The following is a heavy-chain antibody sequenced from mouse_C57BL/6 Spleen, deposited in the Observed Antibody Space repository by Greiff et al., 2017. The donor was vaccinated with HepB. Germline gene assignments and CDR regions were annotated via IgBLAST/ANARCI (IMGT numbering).Heavy chain of an antibody. Sequence: VQLQQSGAELVRPGASVKLSCTASGFNIKDYYMHWVKQRPEQGLEWIGRIDPEDGDTEYAPKFQGKATMTADTSSNTAYLQLSSLTSEDTAVYYCAHYSRYYAMDYWGQGTSVTVSS. V-gene: IGHV14-1*01. J-gene: IGHJ4*01. D-gene: IGHD2-12*01. CDR3: AHYSRYYAMDY. CDR1: GFNIKDYY. CDR2: IDPEDGDT.